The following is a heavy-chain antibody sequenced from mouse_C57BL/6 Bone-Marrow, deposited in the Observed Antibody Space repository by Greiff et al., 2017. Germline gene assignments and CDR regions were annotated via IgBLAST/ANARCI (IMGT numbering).Heavy chain of an antibody. CDR1: GYTFTDYN. CDR3: ARGYDYENYYAMDY. D-gene: IGHD2-4*01. Sequence: DVQLQESGPELVKPGASVKMSCKASGYTFTDYNMHWVKQSHGKSLEWIGYINPNNGGTSYNQKFKGKATLTVNKSSSTAYMELRSLTSEDSAVYYCARGYDYENYYAMDYWGQGTSVTVSS. CDR2: INPNNGGT. V-gene: IGHV1-22*01. J-gene: IGHJ4*01.